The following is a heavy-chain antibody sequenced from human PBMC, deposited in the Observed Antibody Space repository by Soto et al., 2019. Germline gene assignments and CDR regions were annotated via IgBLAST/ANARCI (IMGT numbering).Heavy chain of an antibody. D-gene: IGHD3-10*01. J-gene: IGHJ5*02. CDR1: GGSVSSGSYY. CDR2: IYYSGST. V-gene: IGHV4-30-4*08. Sequence: QVQLQESGLGLVKPSETLSLTCTVSGGSVSSGSYYWSWIRQPPGKGLEWIGYIYYSGSTYYNPSLKSRVTISVDTSKNQFSLKLSSVTAADTAVYYCARAPSILYGWFDPWGQGTLVTVSS. CDR3: ARAPSILYGWFDP.